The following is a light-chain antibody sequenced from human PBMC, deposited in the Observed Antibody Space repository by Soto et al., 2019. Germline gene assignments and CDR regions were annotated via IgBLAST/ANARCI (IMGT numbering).Light chain of an antibody. CDR2: DVS. CDR1: QSIGDS. V-gene: IGKV1-5*01. J-gene: IGKJ1*01. CDR3: QQYNGYSRT. Sequence: DIQMTHSPSTLSAPVGDRVTITCRASQSIGDSLAWYQQKPGKAPYLLISDVSSLERGVPSRFSGSGSGTEFTLTISSMQPDDFATFYCQQYNGYSRTLGQGTKVDIK.